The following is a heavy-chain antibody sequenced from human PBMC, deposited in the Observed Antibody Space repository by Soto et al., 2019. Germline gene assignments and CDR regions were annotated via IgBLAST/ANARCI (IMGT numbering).Heavy chain of an antibody. J-gene: IGHJ4*02. V-gene: IGHV4-59*01. CDR2: IYYSGST. CDR1: GGSISSYY. D-gene: IGHD6-13*01. Sequence: ETLSLTCTVSGGSISSYYWSWIRQPPGKGLEWIGYIYYSGSTNYNPSLKSRVTISVDTSKNQFSLKLSSVTAADTAVYYCARDLSSSLFDYWGQGTLVTVSS. CDR3: ARDLSSSLFDY.